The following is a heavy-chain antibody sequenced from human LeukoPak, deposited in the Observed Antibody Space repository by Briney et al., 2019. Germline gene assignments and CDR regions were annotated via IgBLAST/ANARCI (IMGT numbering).Heavy chain of an antibody. CDR3: AREEIERYYDFWSGRKHFDY. CDR2: INPSGGST. D-gene: IGHD3-3*01. V-gene: IGHV1-46*01. J-gene: IGHJ4*02. CDR1: GYTFTSYY. Sequence: GASVKVSCKASGYTFTSYYMHWVRQAPGQGLEWMGMINPSGGSTSYAQKFQGRVTMTRDTSTSTVYMELSSLRSEDTAVYYCAREEIERYYDFWSGRKHFDYWGQGTLVTVSS.